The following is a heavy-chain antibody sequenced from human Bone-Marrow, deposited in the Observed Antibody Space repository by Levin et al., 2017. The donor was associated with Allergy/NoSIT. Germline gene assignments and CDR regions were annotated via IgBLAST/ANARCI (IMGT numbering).Heavy chain of an antibody. CDR1: GFTLSIYG. J-gene: IGHJ2*01. D-gene: IGHD3-9*01. V-gene: IGHV3-33*01. CDR3: ARKCYGNLSGTDWFFDL. CDR2: TWYDGNVI. Sequence: GESLKISCAASGFTLSIYGIHWVRQAPGRGLAWVGFTWYDGNVIYYADSVQGRFTISRDNAENTVYLQMNSLRVEDTAVDYCARKCYGNLSGTDWFFDLWGRGTLVTVSS.